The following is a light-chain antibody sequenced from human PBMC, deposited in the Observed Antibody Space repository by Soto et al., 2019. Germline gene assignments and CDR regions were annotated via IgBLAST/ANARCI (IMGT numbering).Light chain of an antibody. V-gene: IGKV3-20*01. CDR3: QHYVTSSIT. Sequence: ESVLTQSPGTLSLSPGERATLSCRASQSVSSNYLAWYQQKPGQAPRLLMYGASSRATGTPDRISGGGSGTDFTLTISRLEPEDFAVYYCQHYVTSSITFGQGTRLENK. J-gene: IGKJ5*01. CDR1: QSVSSNY. CDR2: GAS.